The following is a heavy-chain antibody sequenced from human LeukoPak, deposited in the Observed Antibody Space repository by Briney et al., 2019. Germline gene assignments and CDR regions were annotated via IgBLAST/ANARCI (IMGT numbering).Heavy chain of an antibody. D-gene: IGHD3-9*01. V-gene: IGHV4-34*01. CDR2: INHSEIT. CDR1: GGSFSGYY. Sequence: SETLSLTCAVSGGSFSGYYWSWIRQPPGKGLEWIGEINHSEITNYNPSLKSRVTISVDTSKNQFSLKLSSVTAADTAVYYCARAVTYHDVLTGYYRDYFDYWGQGILVTVSS. CDR3: ARAVTYHDVLTGYYRDYFDY. J-gene: IGHJ4*02.